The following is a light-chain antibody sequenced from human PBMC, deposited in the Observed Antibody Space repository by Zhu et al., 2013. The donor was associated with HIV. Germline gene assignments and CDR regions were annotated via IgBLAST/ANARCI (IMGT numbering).Light chain of an antibody. Sequence: QSALTQPASVSGSPGQSITISCTGTSSDVGGYDSVSWYQQHPGRAPKLMIYDVAKRPSGVPDRFSGSKSGNTASLTVSGLQAEDEADYYCSSYGGSNNLVFGGGTKLTVL. J-gene: IGLJ2*01. CDR3: SSYGGSNNLV. V-gene: IGLV2-8*01. CDR1: SSDVGGYDS. CDR2: DVA.